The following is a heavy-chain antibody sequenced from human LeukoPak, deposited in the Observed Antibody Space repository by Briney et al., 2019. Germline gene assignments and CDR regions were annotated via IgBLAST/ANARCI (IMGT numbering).Heavy chain of an antibody. V-gene: IGHV1-69*13. J-gene: IGHJ4*02. CDR1: GGTFSSYA. CDR3: ARGVVGDPYRFDY. D-gene: IGHD3-10*01. Sequence: SVKVSCKASGGTFSSYAISWVRQAPGQGLEWMGGIIPIFGTANYAQKFQGRVTITADESTSTAYMELSSLRSEDTAVYCCARGVVGDPYRFDYWGQGTLVTVSS. CDR2: IIPIFGTA.